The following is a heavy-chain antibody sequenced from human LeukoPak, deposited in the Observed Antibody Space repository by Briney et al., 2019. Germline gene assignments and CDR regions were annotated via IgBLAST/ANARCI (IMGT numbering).Heavy chain of an antibody. V-gene: IGHV3-30*02. J-gene: IGHJ4*02. D-gene: IGHD6-6*01. CDR3: AKDRALVLGTLFDY. Sequence: PEGSLRLSCAASGFTFSSFSMAWVRQAPGKGLEWVAFIRYDGSNKYYADSVKGRFTISRDNSKNTLYLQMNSLRAEDTAVYYCAKDRALVLGTLFDYWGQGTLVTVSS. CDR2: IRYDGSNK. CDR1: GFTFSSFS.